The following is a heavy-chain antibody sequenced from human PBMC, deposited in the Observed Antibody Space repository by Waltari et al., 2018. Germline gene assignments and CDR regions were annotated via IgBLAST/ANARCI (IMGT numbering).Heavy chain of an antibody. CDR1: GGSISSYY. CDR3: ARDRRGRSGYMDY. Sequence: QVQLQESGPGLVKPSETLSLTCTVSGGSISSYYWSWIRQPPGKGLEWIGYIYYSGRTNYNPSLKSRVTISVDTSKNQFSLKLSSVTAADTAVYYCARDRRGRSGYMDYWGQGTLVTVSS. CDR2: IYYSGRT. J-gene: IGHJ4*02. D-gene: IGHD3-22*01. V-gene: IGHV4-59*01.